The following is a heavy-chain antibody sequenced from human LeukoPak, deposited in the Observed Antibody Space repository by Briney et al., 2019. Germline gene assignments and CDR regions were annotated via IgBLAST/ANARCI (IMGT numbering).Heavy chain of an antibody. V-gene: IGHV3-23*01. CDR3: AKASGGYYFEY. J-gene: IGHJ4*02. CDR2: ISGSGGST. D-gene: IGHD6-19*01. CDR1: GFTFNNYA. Sequence: GGSLRLSCAASGFTFNNYAMNWVRQAPGKGLEWASGISGSGGSTYYADSVKGQFTISRDNSKNTLYLQMNSLRAEDTAVYYCAKASGGYYFEYWGQGTLVTVSS.